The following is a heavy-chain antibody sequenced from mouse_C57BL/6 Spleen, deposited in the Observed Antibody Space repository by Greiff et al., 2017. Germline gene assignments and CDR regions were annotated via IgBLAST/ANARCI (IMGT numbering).Heavy chain of an antibody. CDR1: GYAFSSYW. Sequence: VKLMESGAELVKPGASVKISCKASGYAFSSYWMNWVKQRPGKGLEWIGQIYPGDGDTNYNGKFKGKATLTADKSSSTAYMQLSSLTSEDSAVYFCARSRGYGSSPFDYWGQGTTLTVSS. V-gene: IGHV1-80*01. CDR3: ARSRGYGSSPFDY. J-gene: IGHJ2*01. CDR2: IYPGDGDT. D-gene: IGHD1-1*01.